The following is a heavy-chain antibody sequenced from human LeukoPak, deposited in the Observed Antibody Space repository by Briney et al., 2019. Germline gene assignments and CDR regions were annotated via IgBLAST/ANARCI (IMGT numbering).Heavy chain of an antibody. CDR2: IYYSGIT. V-gene: IGHV4-39*01. J-gene: IGHJ4*02. D-gene: IGHD3-22*01. Sequence: SETLSLTCTVSGGSISSSSYYWGWIRQPPGKGLEWIGSIYYSGITYYNPSLKSRVTISVDTSKNQFSLKLSSVTAADTAVYYCARGSSGLPFDYWGQGTLVTVSS. CDR1: GGSISSSSYY. CDR3: ARGSSGLPFDY.